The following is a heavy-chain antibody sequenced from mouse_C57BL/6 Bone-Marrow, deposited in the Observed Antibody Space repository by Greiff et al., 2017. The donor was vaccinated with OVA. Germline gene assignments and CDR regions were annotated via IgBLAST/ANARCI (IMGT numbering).Heavy chain of an antibody. CDR3: ARRYSLDY. CDR1: GYTFTDYY. CDR2: IYPGSGNT. D-gene: IGHD1-1*01. V-gene: IGHV1-76*01. Sequence: QVQLQQSGAELVRPGASVKLSCKASGYTFTDYYINWVKQRPGQGLEWIARIYPGSGNTYYNEKFKGKATLTAEKSSSTAYMQLSSLTSEDSAVYFCARRYSLDYWGQGTTLTVSP. J-gene: IGHJ2*01.